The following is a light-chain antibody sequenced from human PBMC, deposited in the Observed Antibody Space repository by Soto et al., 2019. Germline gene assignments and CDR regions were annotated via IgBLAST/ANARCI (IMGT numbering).Light chain of an antibody. J-gene: IGKJ2*01. CDR3: QQYQNWPPMYA. CDR2: VAS. V-gene: IGKV1-9*01. CDR1: QGISSY. Sequence: DIQLTQSPSFLSASVGDRVTITCRASQGISSYLAWYQQKPGKAPNLLIYVASTLQSGVPSRFSGSGSGTEFTLTISSLQPEDFAVYFCQQYQNWPPMYAFGQGTKLQIK.